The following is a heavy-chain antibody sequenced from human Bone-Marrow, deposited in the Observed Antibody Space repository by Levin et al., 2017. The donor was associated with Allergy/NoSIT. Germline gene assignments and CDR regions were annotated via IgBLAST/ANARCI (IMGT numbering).Heavy chain of an antibody. J-gene: IGHJ4*02. V-gene: IGHV3-23*01. CDR1: GFTFSSYA. Sequence: GGSLRLSCAASGFTFSSYAMSWVRQAPGKGLEWVSAISGSGGSTYYADSVKGRFTISRDNSKNTLYLQMNSLRAEDTAVYYCAKDDPPTYYYGSGSYRSFDYWGQGTLVTVSS. CDR3: AKDDPPTYYYGSGSYRSFDY. D-gene: IGHD3-10*01. CDR2: ISGSGGST.